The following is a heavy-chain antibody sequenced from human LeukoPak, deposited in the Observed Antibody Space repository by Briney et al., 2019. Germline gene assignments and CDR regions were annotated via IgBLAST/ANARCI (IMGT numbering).Heavy chain of an antibody. CDR3: ARARVGYGEAGYYYYYYMDV. J-gene: IGHJ6*03. CDR2: INSDGSST. CDR1: GFTFSSYW. D-gene: IGHD5-12*01. V-gene: IGHV3-74*01. Sequence: AGGSLRLSCAASGFTFSSYWMHWVRQAPGKGLVWVSRINSDGSSTSYADSVKGRFTISRDNAKNTLYLQMNSLRAEDTAVYYCARARVGYGEAGYYYYYYMDVWGKGTTVTVSS.